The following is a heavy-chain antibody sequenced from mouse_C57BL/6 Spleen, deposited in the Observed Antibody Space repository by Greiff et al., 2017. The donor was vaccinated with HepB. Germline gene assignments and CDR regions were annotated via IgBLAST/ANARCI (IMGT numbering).Heavy chain of an antibody. Sequence: EVMLVESGEGLVKPGGSLKLSCAASGFTFSCYAMSWVRQTPEKRLEWVAYISSGGDYIYYADTVKGRFTISRDNARNTLYLQMSSLKSEDTAMYYCTRDLYYYGSSYWYFDVWGTGTTVTVSS. CDR2: ISSGGDYI. CDR3: TRDLYYYGSSYWYFDV. V-gene: IGHV5-9-1*02. D-gene: IGHD1-1*01. CDR1: GFTFSCYA. J-gene: IGHJ1*03.